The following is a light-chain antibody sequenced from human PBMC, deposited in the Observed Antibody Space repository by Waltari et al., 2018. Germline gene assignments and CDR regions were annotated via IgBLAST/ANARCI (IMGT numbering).Light chain of an antibody. V-gene: IGKV3-15*01. CDR2: GAS. J-gene: IGKJ1*01. Sequence: EIMMTQSPATLSVSPGERATLSCRASQSISSNLAWYQQKPGQPPRLLIYGASTRATGIAARFSGSGSGTEFTLTISSLQSEDFAVYYCQHYNNWPPWTFGQGTKVELK. CDR3: QHYNNWPPWT. CDR1: QSISSN.